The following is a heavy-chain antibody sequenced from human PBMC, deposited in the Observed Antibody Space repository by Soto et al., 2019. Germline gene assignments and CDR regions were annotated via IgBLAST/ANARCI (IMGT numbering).Heavy chain of an antibody. D-gene: IGHD5-18*01. CDR1: GGSFSGYY. V-gene: IGHV4-34*01. J-gene: IGHJ5*02. CDR3: ARDAGHPRGYSYGFWNQNQAAGWFDP. CDR2: INHSGST. Sequence: SETLSLTCAVYGGSFSGYYWSWIRQPPGKGLEWIGEINHSGSTNYNPSLKSRVTISVDTSKNQFSLKLSSVTAADTAVYYCARDAGHPRGYSYGFWNQNQAAGWFDPWGQGTLVTVSS.